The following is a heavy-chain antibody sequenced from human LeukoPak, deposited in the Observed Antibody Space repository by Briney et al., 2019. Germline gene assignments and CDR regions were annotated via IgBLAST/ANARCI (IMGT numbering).Heavy chain of an antibody. Sequence: GGSLRLSRAASGFTVSSNYMSWVRQAPGKGLEWVSVIYSGGSTYYADSVKGRFTISRDNSKNTLYLQMNSLKTEDTAVYYCTRDTSGTTGTTGGDYWGQGTLVTVSS. V-gene: IGHV3-53*01. D-gene: IGHD1-1*01. CDR3: TRDTSGTTGTTGGDY. CDR2: IYSGGST. J-gene: IGHJ4*02. CDR1: GFTVSSNY.